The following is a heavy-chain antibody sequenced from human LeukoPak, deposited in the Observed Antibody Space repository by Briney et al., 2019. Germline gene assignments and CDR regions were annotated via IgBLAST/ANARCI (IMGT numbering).Heavy chain of an antibody. V-gene: IGHV3-66*01. D-gene: IGHD3-10*01. Sequence: GGSPRLSCAASGFSVSSYYMHWVRQAPGKGLEWVSVIYSGGSIYYADSVKGRFIISRDNSMNTLDLQLNSLRAEDTAVYYCAREPPMGRYYYGMDVWGQGTTVTVSS. CDR1: GFSVSSYY. CDR2: IYSGGSI. J-gene: IGHJ6*02. CDR3: AREPPMGRYYYGMDV.